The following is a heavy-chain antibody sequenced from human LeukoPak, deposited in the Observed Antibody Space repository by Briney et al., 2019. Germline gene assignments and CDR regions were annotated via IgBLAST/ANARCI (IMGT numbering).Heavy chain of an antibody. Sequence: GGSLRLSCAASGFIFSNYNMNWVRQTPGKGLEWLSYISSSSGTICYADSVKGRFTISGDNAKNSLYLQMNSLRAEDTAVYYCARALGYSYGYAVDYWGQGTLVTVSS. J-gene: IGHJ4*02. D-gene: IGHD5-18*01. V-gene: IGHV3-48*01. CDR3: ARALGYSYGYAVDY. CDR2: ISSSSGTI. CDR1: GFIFSNYN.